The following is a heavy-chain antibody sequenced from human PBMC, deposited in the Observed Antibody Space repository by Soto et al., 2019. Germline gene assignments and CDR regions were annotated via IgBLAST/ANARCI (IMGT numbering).Heavy chain of an antibody. CDR1: GYTFTAYY. J-gene: IGHJ6*02. CDR3: ARAAYSSSSARAYYYRMDV. CDR2: INPNSGDT. D-gene: IGHD6-6*01. Sequence: ASVKVSCKAFGYTFTAYYIHWARQASGDALQWMGRINPNSGDTNYAQKFQAWVTMTRDTSISTAYMELSRLRSDDTAVYYCARAAYSSSSARAYYYRMDVWGQGTTVTVSS. V-gene: IGHV1-2*04.